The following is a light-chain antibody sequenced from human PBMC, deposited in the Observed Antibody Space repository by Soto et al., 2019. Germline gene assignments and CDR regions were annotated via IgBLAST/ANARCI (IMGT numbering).Light chain of an antibody. J-gene: IGKJ2*01. Sequence: EIVMTQSPATLSVSPGERATLSCRASQSVNSNLAWYQQKPGQAPSLLIYGASTRATGVPARFSGSGSGTVFTLTIISLQSEDFAVYYCQQYNNWPPHTFGQGTKLEIK. CDR2: GAS. CDR3: QQYNNWPPHT. CDR1: QSVNSN. V-gene: IGKV3-15*01.